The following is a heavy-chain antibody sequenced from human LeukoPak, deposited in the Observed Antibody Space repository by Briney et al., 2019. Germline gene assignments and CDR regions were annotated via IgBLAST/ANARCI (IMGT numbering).Heavy chain of an antibody. CDR1: GFTFNIYT. Sequence: PGGSLRLSCAASGFTFNIYTINWVRQAPGKGLEWVSSISSTSSDIHYADSVKGRFTVFRDNAKNSLFLQADSLRVEDTAVYYCVAGGWHYFDYWGQGTLVTVSS. V-gene: IGHV3-21*01. CDR2: ISSTSSDI. CDR3: VAGGWHYFDY. D-gene: IGHD1-14*01. J-gene: IGHJ4*02.